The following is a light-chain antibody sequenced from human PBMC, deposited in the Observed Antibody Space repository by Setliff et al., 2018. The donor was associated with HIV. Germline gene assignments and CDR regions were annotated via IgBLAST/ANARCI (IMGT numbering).Light chain of an antibody. J-gene: IGLJ1*01. CDR3: SSYTTSSTYV. CDR2: DVN. Sequence: QSVLTQPASVSGPPGQSITISCTGTSSDVGGYNYVSWYQQQHPGKAPKLIIYDVNTRPSGISNRFSGSKSGNTASLTISGLQVEDEADYYCSSYTTSSTYVFGNGTKVTVL. V-gene: IGLV2-14*03. CDR1: SSDVGGYNY.